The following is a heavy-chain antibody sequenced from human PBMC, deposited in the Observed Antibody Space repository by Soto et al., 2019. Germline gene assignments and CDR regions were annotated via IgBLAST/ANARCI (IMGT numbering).Heavy chain of an antibody. CDR1: GYTFTSYG. D-gene: IGHD3-22*01. V-gene: IGHV1-18*01. J-gene: IGHJ4*02. Sequence: QVQLVQSGAEVKKPGASVKVSCKASGYTFTSYGISWVRQAPGQGLEWMGWISAYNGNTNYAQKLQGRVTMTTDTSTSTANMELRSLRSDDTAVYYCARNYYYDSSGYHDAFDYWGQGTLVTVSS. CDR2: ISAYNGNT. CDR3: ARNYYYDSSGYHDAFDY.